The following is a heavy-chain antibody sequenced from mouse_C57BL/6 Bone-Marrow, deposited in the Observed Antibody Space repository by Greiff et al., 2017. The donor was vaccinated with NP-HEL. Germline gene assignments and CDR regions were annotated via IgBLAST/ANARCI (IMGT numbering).Heavy chain of an antibody. D-gene: IGHD2-13*01. V-gene: IGHV1-74*01. CDR2: IHPSDSDT. CDR3: AIPSIYDDYEDWYFDV. CDR1: GYTFTSYW. J-gene: IGHJ1*03. Sequence: QVQLKQPGAELVKPGASVKVSCKASGYTFTSYWMHWVKQRPGQGLEWIGRIHPSDSDTNYNQKFKGKATLTVDKSSSTAYMQLSSLTSEDSAVYYCAIPSIYDDYEDWYFDVWGTGTTVTVSS.